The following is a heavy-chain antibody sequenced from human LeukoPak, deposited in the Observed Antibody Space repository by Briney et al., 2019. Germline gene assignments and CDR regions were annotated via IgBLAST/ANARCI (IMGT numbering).Heavy chain of an antibody. V-gene: IGHV1-69*04. D-gene: IGHD6-13*01. J-gene: IGHJ4*02. CDR1: GGTFSSYA. CDR2: IIPILGIA. Sequence: GASVKVSFKASGGTFSSYAISWVRQAPGQGLEWMGRIIPILGIANYAQKFQGRVTITADKSTSTAYMELSSLRSEDTAVYYCARDYRIAAAGTSPQPFDYWGQGTLVTVSS. CDR3: ARDYRIAAAGTSPQPFDY.